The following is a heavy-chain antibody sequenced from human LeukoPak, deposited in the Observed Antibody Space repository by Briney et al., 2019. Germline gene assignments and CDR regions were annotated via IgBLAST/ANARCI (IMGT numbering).Heavy chain of an antibody. V-gene: IGHV1-24*01. CDR2: SDPEDGER. J-gene: IGHJ3*02. CDR3: ARDQSDIVVVPAAPDAFDI. Sequence: ASVKVSCKVSGKTLSDLSIHWLRQPPGKGLEWLGGSDPEDGERIYAQMFQSRVTMTTDTSTSTAYMELRSLRSDDTAVYYCARDQSDIVVVPAAPDAFDIWGQGTMVTVSS. CDR1: GKTLSDLS. D-gene: IGHD2-2*01.